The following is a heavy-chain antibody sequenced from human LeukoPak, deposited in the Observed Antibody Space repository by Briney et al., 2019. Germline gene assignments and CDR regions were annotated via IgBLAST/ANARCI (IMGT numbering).Heavy chain of an antibody. CDR2: ISDSGGST. J-gene: IGHJ4*02. D-gene: IGHD1-7*01. Sequence: TRGSLRLSCAASGFTFSSYVMSWVRQAPGKGLEWVSGISDSGGSTYYADSVKGRFTISRDNSRNTLYLQMNSLRAEDTAVYYCAKAYNWNYLSYFDCWGQGTLVTVSS. CDR1: GFTFSSYV. CDR3: AKAYNWNYLSYFDC. V-gene: IGHV3-23*01.